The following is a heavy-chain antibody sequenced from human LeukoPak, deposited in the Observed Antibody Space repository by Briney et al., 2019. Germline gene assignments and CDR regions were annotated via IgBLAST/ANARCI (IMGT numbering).Heavy chain of an antibody. CDR3: ARDLSDAFDI. Sequence: PGRSLRLSCAASGFIFRSYIMHWVRQAPGKGLEWVSVIYSGGGSTYYADSVKGRFTISRDNAKNSLYLQMNSLRAEDTAVYYCARDLSDAFDIWGQGTMVTVSS. CDR2: IYSGGGST. V-gene: IGHV3-NL1*01. J-gene: IGHJ3*02. CDR1: GFIFRSYI.